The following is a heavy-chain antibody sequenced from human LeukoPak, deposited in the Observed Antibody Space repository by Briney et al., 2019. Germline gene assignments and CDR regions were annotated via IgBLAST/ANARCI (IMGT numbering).Heavy chain of an antibody. J-gene: IGHJ6*02. CDR1: GYTFTSYG. CDR3: ARDPRIMITFGGVIVNGTRPNYYYGMDV. D-gene: IGHD3-16*02. CDR2: IIPIFGTA. Sequence: SVKVSCKASGYTFTSYGISWVRQAPGQGLEWMGGIIPIFGTANYAQKFQGRVTITADESTSTAYMELSSLRSEDTAVYYCARDPRIMITFGGVIVNGTRPNYYYGMDVWGQGTTVTVSS. V-gene: IGHV1-69*13.